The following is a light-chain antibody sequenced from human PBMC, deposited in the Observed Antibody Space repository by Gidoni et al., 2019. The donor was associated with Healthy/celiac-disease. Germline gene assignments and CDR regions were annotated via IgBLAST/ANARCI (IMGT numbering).Light chain of an antibody. CDR1: SSDVGGYNY. Sequence: QSALTQPRSVSGSPGQSVTISCTGTSSDVGGYNYVSWYQQHPGKAPKLMIYDSSKRPSGVPDRFSGSKSGNTASLTISGLQAEDEADYYCCSYAGSYNWVFGGGTKLTV. V-gene: IGLV2-11*01. J-gene: IGLJ3*02. CDR2: DSS. CDR3: CSYAGSYNWV.